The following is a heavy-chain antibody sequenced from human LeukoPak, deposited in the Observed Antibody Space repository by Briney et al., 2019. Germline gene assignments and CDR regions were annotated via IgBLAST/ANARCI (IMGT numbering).Heavy chain of an antibody. J-gene: IGHJ4*02. D-gene: IGHD2-2*01. Sequence: GGSLRLSCAASGFTFSSYAMSWVRQAPGKGLEWVSAISGSGGSTYYADSVKGRFTISRDNSENTLYLQMNSLRAEDTAVYDCAKHTLLVVPAATYDYWGQGTLVTVSS. CDR2: ISGSGGST. CDR1: GFTFSSYA. V-gene: IGHV3-23*01. CDR3: AKHTLLVVPAATYDY.